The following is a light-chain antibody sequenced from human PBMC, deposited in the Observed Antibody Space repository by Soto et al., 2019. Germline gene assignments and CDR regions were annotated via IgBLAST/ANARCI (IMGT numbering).Light chain of an antibody. CDR3: TSYTTSSTLSYV. V-gene: IGLV2-14*01. CDR1: SSDVGGHNY. CDR2: EVS. Sequence: QSALTQSASVSGSPGQSITISCTGTSSDVGGHNYVSWYQQHPGKAPKLIIYEVSDRPSGVSTRFSGSKSGNSASLTISGLQAEDEADYYCTSYTTSSTLSYVFGTGTKVTVL. J-gene: IGLJ1*01.